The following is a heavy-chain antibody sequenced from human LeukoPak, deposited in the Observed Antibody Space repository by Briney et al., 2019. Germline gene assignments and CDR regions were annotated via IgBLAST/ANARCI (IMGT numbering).Heavy chain of an antibody. CDR3: ARALLTNWFDP. Sequence: GGSLRLSCAASGFTFSSYGMHWVRQAPGKGLEWVAVIWYDGSNKYYADSVKGRFTISRDNSKNTLYLQMNSLRAEDTAVYYCARALLTNWFDPWGQGALVTVSS. D-gene: IGHD2-21*01. J-gene: IGHJ5*02. CDR2: IWYDGSNK. V-gene: IGHV3-33*08. CDR1: GFTFSSYG.